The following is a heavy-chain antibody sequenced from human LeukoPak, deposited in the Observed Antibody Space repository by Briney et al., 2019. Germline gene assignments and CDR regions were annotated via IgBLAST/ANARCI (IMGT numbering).Heavy chain of an antibody. Sequence: PSETLSLTCTVSGGSISSSSYYWGWIRQPPGKGLEWIGSIYYSGSTYYNQSLKSRVTISVDTSKNQFSLKLSSVTAADTAVYYCARLRSSYGPLDYFDYWGQGTLVTVSS. CDR2: IYYSGST. V-gene: IGHV4-39*01. D-gene: IGHD5-18*01. J-gene: IGHJ4*02. CDR3: ARLRSSYGPLDYFDY. CDR1: GGSISSSSYY.